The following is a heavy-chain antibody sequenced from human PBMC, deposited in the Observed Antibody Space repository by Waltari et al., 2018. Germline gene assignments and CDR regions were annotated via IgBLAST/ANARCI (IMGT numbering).Heavy chain of an antibody. CDR3: ARDPGPIVGAPDY. Sequence: QVQLVQSGTEVKKPGASVKVSCQASGYRFTDYHLHWVRQTPGQGFEWLGWINPKNGDTGYALNFLGRVTMTRDTSINTVFMDLSGLRSDDTAVFYCARDPGPIVGAPDYWGQGTLVTVSS. V-gene: IGHV1-2*02. D-gene: IGHD1-26*01. CDR2: INPKNGDT. CDR1: GYRFTDYH. J-gene: IGHJ4*02.